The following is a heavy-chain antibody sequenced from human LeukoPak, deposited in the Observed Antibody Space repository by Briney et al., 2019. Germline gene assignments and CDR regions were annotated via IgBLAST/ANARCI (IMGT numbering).Heavy chain of an antibody. CDR2: TYVSGNT. CDR1: GIDVSSNY. J-gene: IGHJ5*02. Sequence: GGSLRLSCTVSGIDVSSNYMSWVRQAPGKGLEWVSVTYVSGNTYYADSVKGRFIVSRDNSKNTLYLEMNSLRFEDTGVYYCAREVGAWGQGTLVTVSS. D-gene: IGHD1-26*01. V-gene: IGHV3-66*01. CDR3: AREVGA.